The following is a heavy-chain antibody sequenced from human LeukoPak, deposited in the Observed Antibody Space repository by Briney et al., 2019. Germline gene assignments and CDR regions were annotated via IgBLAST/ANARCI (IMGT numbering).Heavy chain of an antibody. CDR2: VYYRGNT. V-gene: IGHV4-59*01. CDR3: ARHADIAAYREGMDV. CDR1: GGSISHYF. Sequence: PSETLSLTCTVSGGSISHYFWSWIRKPPGQGLEWVGYVYYRGNTIYSPPLRSRVTISVDSSKNEFSLKMTSVTAADTAVYYCARHADIAAYREGMDVWGKGTTVTVSS. J-gene: IGHJ6*04. D-gene: IGHD2-15*01.